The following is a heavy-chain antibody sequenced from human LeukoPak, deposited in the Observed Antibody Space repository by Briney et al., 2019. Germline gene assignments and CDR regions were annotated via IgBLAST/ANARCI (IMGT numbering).Heavy chain of an antibody. CDR1: GYNFTTYW. Sequence: GESLKISCKGSGYNFTTYWIGWVRQMPGKGLEWMGIIYPGDSDTRYSPSFQGQVTISADKSITTARLQWSSLKASDTAMYYCARGSMRQFDYWGQGALVTVSS. CDR2: IYPGDSDT. J-gene: IGHJ4*02. CDR3: ARGSMRQFDY. V-gene: IGHV5-51*01.